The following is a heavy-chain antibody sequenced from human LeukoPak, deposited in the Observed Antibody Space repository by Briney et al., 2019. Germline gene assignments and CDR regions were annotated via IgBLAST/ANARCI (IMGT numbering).Heavy chain of an antibody. J-gene: IGHJ1*01. D-gene: IGHD3-10*01. CDR1: GYTFTGYY. V-gene: IGHV1-2*02. Sequence: ASVKVSCKASGYTFTGYYMHWVRQAPGQGLEWMGWINPNSGGTNYAQKFQGRVTMTRDTSISTAYMELSRLRSDDTAVYYCARVDREVRQHRRQFFQHWGQGTLVTVSS. CDR3: ARVDREVRQHRRQFFQH. CDR2: INPNSGGT.